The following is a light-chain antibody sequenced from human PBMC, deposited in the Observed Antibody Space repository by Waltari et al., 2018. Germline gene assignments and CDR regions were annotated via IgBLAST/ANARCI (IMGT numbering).Light chain of an antibody. CDR1: SSNIGSDT. J-gene: IGLJ6*01. V-gene: IGLV1-44*01. CDR2: SNN. Sequence: QSVLTQPPSASGTPGQRVTISCSGSSSNIGSDTVSWYQHLPGKAPKLLIYSNNQRPSGVPDRVSGSKAGTSASLAIRGLQSEDEADYYCAAWDDRLNGHVFGSGTKVTVL. CDR3: AAWDDRLNGHV.